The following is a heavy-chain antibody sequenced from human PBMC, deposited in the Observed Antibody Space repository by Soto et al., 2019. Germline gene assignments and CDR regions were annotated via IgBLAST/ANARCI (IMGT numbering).Heavy chain of an antibody. CDR1: GFTFSTYA. V-gene: IGHV3-30*04. J-gene: IGHJ4*02. Sequence: QVQLVESGGGVVQPGRSLRLSCAASGFTFSTYAMHWVRQAPGKGLGWVAVISYDGSNKHYADSVKGRFTISRDIFKKTLYLVMNSLIAEDTAVYYCARSPVIDIVVPQDYWGQGTIANVSS. D-gene: IGHD2-15*01. CDR2: ISYDGSNK. CDR3: ARSPVIDIVVPQDY.